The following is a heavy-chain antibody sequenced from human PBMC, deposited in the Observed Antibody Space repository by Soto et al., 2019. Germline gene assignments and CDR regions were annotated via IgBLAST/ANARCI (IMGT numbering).Heavy chain of an antibody. CDR1: GGSFSGYY. Sequence: KASETLSLTCAVYGGSFSGYYWSWIRQPPGKGLEWIGEINHSGSTNYNPSLKSRVTISVDTSKNQFSLKLSSVTAADTAVYYCARGRHSRSSGGFDYWGQGTLVTVSS. CDR2: INHSGST. V-gene: IGHV4-34*01. CDR3: ARGRHSRSSGGFDY. D-gene: IGHD6-6*01. J-gene: IGHJ4*02.